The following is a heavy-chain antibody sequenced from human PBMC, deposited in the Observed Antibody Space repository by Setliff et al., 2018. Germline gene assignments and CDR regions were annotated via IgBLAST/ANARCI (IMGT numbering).Heavy chain of an antibody. D-gene: IGHD4-4*01. CDR3: ATHTVTSFDY. Sequence: GESLTISCAASGFTFSSYWMSWVRQAPGKGLEWVANIKQDGSEKYYVDSVKGRFTISRDNAKNSLYLQMNSLRAEDTAVYYCATHTVTSFDYWGQGTLVTVSS. J-gene: IGHJ4*02. V-gene: IGHV3-7*01. CDR1: GFTFSSYW. CDR2: IKQDGSEK.